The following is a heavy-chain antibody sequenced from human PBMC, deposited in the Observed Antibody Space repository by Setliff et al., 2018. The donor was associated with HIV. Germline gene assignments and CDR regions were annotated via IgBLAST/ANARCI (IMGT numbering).Heavy chain of an antibody. D-gene: IGHD4-4*01. Sequence: ETLSLTCAVSGGSISSAYWSWVRQPPGKGLEWIGYIYYSGTTNYNPSLKSRVTISVDTSKNQFSLKLSSVTAADTASYYCVRASHMTPGNLLHSTGPYYSYYMDVWGRGTTVTVSS. CDR1: GGSISSAY. CDR2: IYYSGTT. V-gene: IGHV4-59*08. J-gene: IGHJ6*03. CDR3: VRASHMTPGNLLHSTGPYYSYYMDV.